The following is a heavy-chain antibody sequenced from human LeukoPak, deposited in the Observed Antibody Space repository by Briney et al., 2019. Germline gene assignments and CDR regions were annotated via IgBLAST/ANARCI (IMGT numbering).Heavy chain of an antibody. CDR3: AGSGYSGYEGDY. Sequence: GESLQISCKGSGYSFTNYWIGWVRPMPGKGLEWVGIIFPADSDTRYSPSFQGQVTISADKSISTAYLQWSSLKASDTAMYYCAGSGYSGYEGDYWGQGTLVTVSS. D-gene: IGHD5-12*01. J-gene: IGHJ4*02. CDR1: GYSFTNYW. CDR2: IFPADSDT. V-gene: IGHV5-51*01.